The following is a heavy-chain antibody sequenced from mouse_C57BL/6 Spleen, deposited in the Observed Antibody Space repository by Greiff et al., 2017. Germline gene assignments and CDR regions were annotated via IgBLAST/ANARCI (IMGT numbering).Heavy chain of an antibody. D-gene: IGHD1-1*01. V-gene: IGHV1-4*01. CDR3: ANHYYGSSPFAY. Sequence: QVQLKQSGAELARPGASVKMSCKASGYTFTSYTMHWVKQRPGQGLEWIGYINPSSGYTKYNQKFKDKATLTADKSSSTAYMQLSSLTSEDSAVYYCANHYYGSSPFAYWGQGTLVTVSA. J-gene: IGHJ3*01. CDR2: INPSSGYT. CDR1: GYTFTSYT.